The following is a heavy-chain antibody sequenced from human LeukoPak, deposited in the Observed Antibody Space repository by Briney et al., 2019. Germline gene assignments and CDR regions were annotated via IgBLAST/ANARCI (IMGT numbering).Heavy chain of an antibody. CDR1: GGSISSGDYY. J-gene: IGHJ4*02. D-gene: IGHD6-13*01. CDR2: IYYSGST. CDR3: ARTYSRARYYFDY. V-gene: IGHV4-30-4*08. Sequence: SETLSLTCTVSGGSISSGDYYWSWIRQPPGKGLEWIGYIYYSGSTYYNPSLKSRVTISVDTSKNQFSLKLSSVTAADTAVYYCARTYSRARYYFDYWGQGTLVTVSS.